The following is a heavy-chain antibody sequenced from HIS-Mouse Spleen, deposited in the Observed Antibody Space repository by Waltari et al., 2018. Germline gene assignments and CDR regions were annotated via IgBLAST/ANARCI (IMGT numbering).Heavy chain of an antibody. CDR1: CCSHRRWCFF. CDR2: IYYSGST. CDR3: ASVTGDKASGAFDI. V-gene: IGHV4-39*07. D-gene: IGHD7-27*01. J-gene: IGHJ3*02. Sequence: QVEGSGPRPGEPLETPAPHLTFPCCSHRRWCFFWGLTRQPPGKGLEWIGSIYYSGSTYYNPSLKSRVTISVDTSKNQFSLKLSSVTAADTAVYYCASVTGDKASGAFDIWGQGTMVTVSS.